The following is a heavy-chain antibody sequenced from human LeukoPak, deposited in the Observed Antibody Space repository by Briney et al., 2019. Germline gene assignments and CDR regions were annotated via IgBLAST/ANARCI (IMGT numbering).Heavy chain of an antibody. CDR2: MYYSGST. J-gene: IGHJ4*02. Sequence: PLETPAPTRPFPKCPIPRYWGGLDRQPPGKGPEGDWNMYYSGSTNYNPSLRSRVTISIDTSSRQFSLKLTSVTTADTAVYYCASSTSWYQSSGRYFGSWGQGTLVTVSS. CDR1: KCPIPRYW. D-gene: IGHD6-13*01. V-gene: IGHV4-59*01. CDR3: ASSTSWYQSSGRYFGS.